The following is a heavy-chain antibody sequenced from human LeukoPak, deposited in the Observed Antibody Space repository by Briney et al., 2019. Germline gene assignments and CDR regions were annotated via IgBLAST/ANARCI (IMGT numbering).Heavy chain of an antibody. D-gene: IGHD3-10*02. CDR1: GFTFSSYE. CDR2: ISSSGSTI. V-gene: IGHV3-48*03. CDR3: AELGITMIGGV. J-gene: IGHJ6*04. Sequence: GGSLRLSCAASGFTFSSYEMNRVRQAPGKGLEWVSYISSSGSTIYYADSVKGRFTISRDNAKNSLYLQMNSLRAEDMAVYYCAELGITMIGGVWGKGTTVTVSS.